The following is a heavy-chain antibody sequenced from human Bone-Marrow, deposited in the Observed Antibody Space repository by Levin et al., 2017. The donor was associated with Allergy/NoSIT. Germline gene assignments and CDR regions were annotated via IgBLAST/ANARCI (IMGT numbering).Heavy chain of an antibody. Sequence: PGGSLRLSCVASGFSFESYAIHWVRQAPGKGLEWVAVISHDESHIYYADSVKGRFTISRDNSKNTLDLQMNSLRIEDTAVYYCATYDRGQKYFYNHYGLDLWGQGTTVTVSS. CDR1: GFSFESYA. CDR2: ISHDESHI. V-gene: IGHV3-30*03. CDR3: ATYDRGQKYFYNHYGLDL. J-gene: IGHJ6*02. D-gene: IGHD3-22*01.